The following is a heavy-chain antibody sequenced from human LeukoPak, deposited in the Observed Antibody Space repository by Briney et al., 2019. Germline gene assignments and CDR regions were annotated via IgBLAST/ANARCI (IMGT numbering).Heavy chain of an antibody. CDR2: INPTGGST. CDR3: ARQERYSYGRGGYFDY. J-gene: IGHJ4*02. D-gene: IGHD5-18*01. V-gene: IGHV1-46*01. Sequence: GASVKVSCKASGYTFPSYFMHWVRQAPGQGLEWMGIINPTGGSTTYAQKFQGRVTMTRDTSTSTVYMELSSLRSDGTAVYYCARQERYSYGRGGYFDYWGQGTLVTVSS. CDR1: GYTFPSYF.